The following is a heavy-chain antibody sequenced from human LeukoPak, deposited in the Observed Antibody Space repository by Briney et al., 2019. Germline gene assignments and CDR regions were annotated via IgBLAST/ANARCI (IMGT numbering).Heavy chain of an antibody. J-gene: IGHJ4*02. V-gene: IGHV3-30*03. Sequence: PGGSLRLSCAASGLTFTQAWMSWVRQAPGKGLEWVAVISYDGNNKYYADSVKGRFTISRDNSKNTLYLQMNSLRAEDTAVYYCARVGGRGHGSGSYVMDYWGQGTLVTVSS. D-gene: IGHD3-10*01. CDR3: ARVGGRGHGSGSYVMDY. CDR2: ISYDGNNK. CDR1: GLTFTQAW.